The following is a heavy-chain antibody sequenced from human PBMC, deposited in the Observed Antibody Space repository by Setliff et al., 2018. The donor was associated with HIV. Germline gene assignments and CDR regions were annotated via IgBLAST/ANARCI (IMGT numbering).Heavy chain of an antibody. D-gene: IGHD1-26*01. CDR1: GFTFSSYA. J-gene: IGHJ4*02. CDR2: ISYDGSNK. V-gene: IGHV3-30*04. CDR3: AKYGNLNSEYINYFDC. Sequence: GGSLRLSCAASGFTFSSYAMYWVRQAPGKGLEWVAVISYDGSNKYYADSVKGRFTISRDNFNNTLYLHMNSLRAEDTALYFCAKYGNLNSEYINYFDCWGQGALVTVSS.